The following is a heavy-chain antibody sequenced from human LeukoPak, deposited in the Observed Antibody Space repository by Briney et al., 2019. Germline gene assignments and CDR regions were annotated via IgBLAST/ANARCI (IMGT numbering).Heavy chain of an antibody. CDR1: GGTISRYY. CDR3: ARDRRRDLLHAFDI. V-gene: IGHV4-59*01. CDR2: IDYSGGT. J-gene: IGHJ3*02. D-gene: IGHD1-26*01. Sequence: SETLSLTCSVSGGTISRYYWSWIRQPPGKGLEWIAYIDYSGGTNYNASLKSRLTISLDASKNQFSLKLSSVTAADTAVYYCARDRRRDLLHAFDIWGQGTMVTVSS.